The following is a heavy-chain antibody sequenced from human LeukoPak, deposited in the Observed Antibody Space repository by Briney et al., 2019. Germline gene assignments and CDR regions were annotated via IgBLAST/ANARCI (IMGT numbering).Heavy chain of an antibody. CDR3: AIRYDYGDYFNWFDP. J-gene: IGHJ5*02. CDR2: IHYNGNT. D-gene: IGHD4-17*01. CDR1: GGSISSISYY. V-gene: IGHV4-39*01. Sequence: PSETLSLTCSVSGGSISSISYYWGWIRQPPGKGLEWIGSIHYNGNTYYNPSLTSRVAISVDTSKNQLSLKLSSVTAADTAVYYCAIRYDYGDYFNWFDPWGQGTLVTVSS.